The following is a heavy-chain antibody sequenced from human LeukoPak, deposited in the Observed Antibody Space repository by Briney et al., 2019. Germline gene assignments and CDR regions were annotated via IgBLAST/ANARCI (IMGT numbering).Heavy chain of an antibody. CDR1: GFTFSNYW. CDR3: ARDGSVTYHTAFDY. D-gene: IGHD6-19*01. CDR2: INEDGSEK. Sequence: TGGSLRLSCSVSGFTFSNYWMTWVRQAPGRGLECLAIINEDGSEKHHVDSVKGRFTISRDDAKNLLFLEMNSLRDEDAAVYYCARDGSVTYHTAFDYWGQGTLVSVS. V-gene: IGHV3-7*01. J-gene: IGHJ4*02.